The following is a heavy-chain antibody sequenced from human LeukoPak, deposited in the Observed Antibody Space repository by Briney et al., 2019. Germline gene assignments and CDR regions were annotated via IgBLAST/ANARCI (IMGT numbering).Heavy chain of an antibody. D-gene: IGHD1-26*01. CDR2: ISHDGGTK. CDR3: ARARGRWHLLPLDF. J-gene: IGHJ4*02. Sequence: PGGSLRLSCAPSGFSFSNFAIHGVRHAPGKGLEWLAVISHDGGTKHYADSVKGRFTISRDNSNNSLSLQMNSLSAEDTAVYYCARARGRWHLLPLDFWGQGTLVTVSS. V-gene: IGHV3-30*04. CDR1: GFSFSNFA.